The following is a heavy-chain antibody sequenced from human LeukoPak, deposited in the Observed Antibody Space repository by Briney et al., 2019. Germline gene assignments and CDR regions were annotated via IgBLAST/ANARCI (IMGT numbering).Heavy chain of an antibody. D-gene: IGHD1-26*01. CDR2: IRSRDGMT. CDR1: GFNIYTYT. J-gene: IGHJ4*02. V-gene: IGHV3-23*01. CDR3: AKGAEWELLGVYLDY. Sequence: GGSLRLSCDASGFNIYTYTMYWVRQAPGQGLEWVSGIRSRDGMTYYADSVRGRFTISRDNAKNSLYLQMNSLRAEDMALYYCAKGAEWELLGVYLDYWGQGTLVTVSS.